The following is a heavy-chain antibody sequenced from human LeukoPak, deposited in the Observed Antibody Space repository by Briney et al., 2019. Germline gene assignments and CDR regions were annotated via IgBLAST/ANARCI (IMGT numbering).Heavy chain of an antibody. CDR2: IKRDGSEK. CDR3: ARANADFDY. J-gene: IGHJ4*02. CDR1: GFTFSSYG. Sequence: PGGSLRLSCAASGFTFSSYGMHWVRQAPGKGLEWVANIKRDGSEKYYVDSVKGRFTISRDNAKNSLYLQMNSLRAEDTAVYYCARANADFDYWGQGTLVTVSS. V-gene: IGHV3-7*01.